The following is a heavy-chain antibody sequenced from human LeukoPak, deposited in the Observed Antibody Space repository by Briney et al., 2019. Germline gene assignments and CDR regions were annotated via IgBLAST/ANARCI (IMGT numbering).Heavy chain of an antibody. V-gene: IGHV3-21*01. CDR3: ARDGVPAAIQVWFDP. CDR2: ISSSSSYI. D-gene: IGHD2-2*02. Sequence: PGGSLRLSCAASGFTFSSYSMNWVRQAPGKGLEWVSSISSSSSYIYYADSVKGRFTISRDNAKNSLYLQMNSLRAEDTAVYYCARDGVPAAIQVWFDPWGQGTLVTVSS. J-gene: IGHJ5*02. CDR1: GFTFSSYS.